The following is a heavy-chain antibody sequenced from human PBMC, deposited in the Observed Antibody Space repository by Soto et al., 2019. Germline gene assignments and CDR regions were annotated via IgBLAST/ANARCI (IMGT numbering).Heavy chain of an antibody. J-gene: IGHJ4*02. CDR3: AKDQESHDYIWGSYLN. CDR1: GFTFSSYA. V-gene: IGHV3-23*01. D-gene: IGHD3-16*02. Sequence: PGGSLRLSCAASGFTFSSYAMSWVRQAPGKGLEWVSAISGSGGSTYYADSVKGRFTISRDNSKNTLYLQMNRLRAEDTAVYYCAKDQESHDYIWGSYLNWGQGTLVTVSS. CDR2: ISGSGGST.